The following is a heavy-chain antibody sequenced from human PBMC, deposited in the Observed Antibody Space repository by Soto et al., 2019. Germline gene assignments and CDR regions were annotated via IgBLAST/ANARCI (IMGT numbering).Heavy chain of an antibody. CDR2: INHSGST. D-gene: IGHD3-10*02. J-gene: IGHJ5*02. V-gene: IGHV4-39*07. Sequence: SETLSLTCTVSGGSVSSGSYYWSWIRQPPGKGLEWIGEINHSGSTNYNPSLKSRVTISVDTSKNQFSLKLSSVTAADTAVYYCATLFGESMNWFDPWGQGTLVTVSS. CDR3: ATLFGESMNWFDP. CDR1: GGSVSSGSYY.